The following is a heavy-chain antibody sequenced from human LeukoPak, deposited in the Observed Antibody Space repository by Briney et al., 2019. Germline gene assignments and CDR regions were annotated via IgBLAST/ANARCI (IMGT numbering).Heavy chain of an antibody. CDR1: GFTFSSYA. CDR3: AKDPLWFGPLGV. D-gene: IGHD3-10*01. J-gene: IGHJ6*02. CDR2: ISYDGSNK. Sequence: QPGGSLRLSCAASGFTFSSYAMHWVRQAPGKGLEWVAVISYDGSNKYYADSVKGRFTISRDNSKNTLYLQMNSLRAEDTAVYYCAKDPLWFGPLGVWGQGTTVTVSS. V-gene: IGHV3-30-3*01.